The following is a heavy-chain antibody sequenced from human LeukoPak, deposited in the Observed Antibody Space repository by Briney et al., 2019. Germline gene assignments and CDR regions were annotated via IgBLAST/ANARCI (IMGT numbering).Heavy chain of an antibody. CDR1: EFTLSSYW. J-gene: IGHJ4*02. CDR3: ARGLLRIDY. V-gene: IGHV3-74*01. D-gene: IGHD2-21*02. Sequence: PGGSLRLSCATSEFTLSSYWMHWVRQAPGKGLVWVSVIYTDGSSTTYADSVKGRFTISRDNARNTLYLQMNSLRAEDTAIYYCARGLLRIDYWGQGTLVTVSS. CDR2: IYTDGSST.